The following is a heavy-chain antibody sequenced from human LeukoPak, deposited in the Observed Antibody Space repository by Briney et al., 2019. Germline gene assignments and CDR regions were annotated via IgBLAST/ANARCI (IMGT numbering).Heavy chain of an antibody. CDR2: IYSGDGT. CDR1: VVSRSVNY. J-gene: IGHJ4*02. CDR3: ARLGGNTPDY. D-gene: IGHD3-16*01. Sequence: GGSLRLSCAASVVSRSVNYMSWVPQAPGKGLEWVSIIYSGDGTFYADSVKGRFTISRDNSKNTLYLQMNGLRAEDTAVYYCARLGGNTPDYWGQGTLVTVSS. V-gene: IGHV3-66*04.